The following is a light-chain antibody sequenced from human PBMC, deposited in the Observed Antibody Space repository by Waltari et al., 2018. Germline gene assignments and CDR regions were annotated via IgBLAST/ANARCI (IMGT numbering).Light chain of an antibody. Sequence: QSVLTQPPSVSGAPGQRVTISCTGSSSNIGSNYDVHWHQQLPGTAPKLLLYGNDNRPSGVPDRSSGSKSGSSASLAITGLQAEDEADYYCQSFDSSRTGWVVFGGGTKLTVL. V-gene: IGLV1-40*01. J-gene: IGLJ2*01. CDR2: GND. CDR3: QSFDSSRTGWVV. CDR1: SSNIGSNYD.